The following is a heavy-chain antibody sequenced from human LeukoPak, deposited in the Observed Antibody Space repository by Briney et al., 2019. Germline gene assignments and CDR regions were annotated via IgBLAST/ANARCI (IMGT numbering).Heavy chain of an antibody. CDR1: DGSISYYY. D-gene: IGHD4-23*01. V-gene: IGHV4-4*07. CDR2: IYVGGST. J-gene: IGHJ6*02. CDR3: ARWHMNSPDV. Sequence: PSETLSLTCTVSDGSISYYYWSWIRQPAGKGLEWIGRIYVGGSTNYTPSLKSRVSMSLDKSKNQLSLKLISVSAADTAVYYCARWHMNSPDVGGRGTAVTVS.